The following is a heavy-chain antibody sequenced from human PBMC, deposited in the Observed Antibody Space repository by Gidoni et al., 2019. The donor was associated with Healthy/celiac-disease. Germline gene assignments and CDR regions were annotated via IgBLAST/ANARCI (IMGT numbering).Heavy chain of an antibody. J-gene: IGHJ6*02. CDR1: GFTFSSYG. V-gene: IGHV3-30*18. Sequence: QVQLVESGGGVVQPGRSLRLSWAASGFTFSSYGMNWVRQAPGKGLEWVAVISYDGSNKYYADSVKGRFTISRDNSKNTLYLQMNSRRAEDTAVYYCAKDMGMDVWGQGTTVTVSS. CDR2: ISYDGSNK. CDR3: AKDMGMDV.